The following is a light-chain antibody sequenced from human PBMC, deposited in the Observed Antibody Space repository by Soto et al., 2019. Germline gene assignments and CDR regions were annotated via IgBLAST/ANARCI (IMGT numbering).Light chain of an antibody. J-gene: IGKJ1*01. Sequence: LAWRRIQNTLSWAAEEKCIVLWRARQPVSSVHLAWYQQKPGQAPRLLIYGAPRRATGIPDRFSGSGSGTDFALPTSHPQREDFAIYYCQQHDNSLWTCGQGTKVDIK. V-gene: IGKV3-20*01. CDR3: QQHDNSLWT. CDR2: GAP. CDR1: QPVSSVH.